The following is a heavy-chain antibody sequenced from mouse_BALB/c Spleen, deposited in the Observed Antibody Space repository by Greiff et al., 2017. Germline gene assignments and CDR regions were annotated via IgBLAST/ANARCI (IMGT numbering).Heavy chain of an antibody. CDR1: GYSFTGYN. CDR2: IDPYYGGT. D-gene: IGHD2-3*01. V-gene: IGHV1-39*01. Sequence: VQLQQSGPELEKPGASVKISCKASGYSFTGYNMNCVKQSNGKSLEWIGNIDPYYGGTSYNQKFKGKATLTVDKSSSTAYMQLKSLTSEDSAVYYCNAGGMGYSYFDYWGQGTTLTVSS. J-gene: IGHJ2*01. CDR3: NAGGMGYSYFDY.